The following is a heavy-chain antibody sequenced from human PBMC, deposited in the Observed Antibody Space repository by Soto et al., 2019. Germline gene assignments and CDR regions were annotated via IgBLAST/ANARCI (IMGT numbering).Heavy chain of an antibody. D-gene: IGHD1-7*01. CDR1: GFSLSTSGVG. CDR3: AHNLLAGTSRFDP. CDR2: IYWDDDK. J-gene: IGHJ5*02. Sequence: QITLKESGPTLVKPTQTLTLTCTFSGFSLSTSGVGVVWIRQPPGKALEWLGIIYWDDDKRYRPSLKSRLTITKDTSKSQVVLTMSNIDPVDTGPYYCAHNLLAGTSRFDPWGQGTLVTVSS. V-gene: IGHV2-5*02.